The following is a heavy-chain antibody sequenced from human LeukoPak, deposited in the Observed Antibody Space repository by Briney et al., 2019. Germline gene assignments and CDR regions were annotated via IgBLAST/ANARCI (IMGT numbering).Heavy chain of an antibody. CDR2: IIPILGIA. CDR1: GGTFSSYT. V-gene: IGHV1-69*02. J-gene: IGHJ4*02. Sequence: GSSVKVFRKASGGTFSSYTISWVRQAPGQGLEWMGRIIPILGIANYAQKFQGRVTITADKSTSTAYMELSSLRSEDTAVYYCASYSSSWPRPFDYWGQGTLVTVSS. D-gene: IGHD6-13*01. CDR3: ASYSSSWPRPFDY.